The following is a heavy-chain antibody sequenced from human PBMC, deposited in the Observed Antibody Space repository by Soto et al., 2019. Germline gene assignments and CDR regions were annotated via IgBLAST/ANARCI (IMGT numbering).Heavy chain of an antibody. CDR3: AKGVTTIVATGSWFDH. CDR2: ISGSGRTT. CDR1: GFTFNSYA. Sequence: GGSLRLSCAVSGFTFNSYAMNWVRQAPGKGLEWVSSISGSGRTTYYADAVKGRFTISRDNSKNTLFLQMNSLRSEDTAVYYCAKGVTTIVATGSWFDHWGQGTLVTVSS. D-gene: IGHD5-12*01. J-gene: IGHJ5*02. V-gene: IGHV3-23*01.